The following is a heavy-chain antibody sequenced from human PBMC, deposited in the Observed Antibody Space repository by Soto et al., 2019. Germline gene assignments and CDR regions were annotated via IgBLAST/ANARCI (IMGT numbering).Heavy chain of an antibody. CDR2: IVVGSGNT. V-gene: IGHV1-58*01. CDR1: GFTFTSSA. CDR3: AADHRPGYCSSTSCPLEYGMDV. Sequence: SVKVSCKASGFTFTSSAVQWVRQARGQRLEWIGWIVVGSGNTNYAQKFQERVTITRDMSTSTAYMELSSLRSEDTAVYYCAADHRPGYCSSTSCPLEYGMDVWGQGTTVTVSS. J-gene: IGHJ6*02. D-gene: IGHD2-2*01.